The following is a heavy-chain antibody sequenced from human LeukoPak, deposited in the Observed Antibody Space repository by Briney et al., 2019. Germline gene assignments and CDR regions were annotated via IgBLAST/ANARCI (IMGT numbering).Heavy chain of an antibody. CDR1: GFTFNSYW. J-gene: IGHJ4*02. Sequence: GGSLRLSCAAAGFTFNSYWMHWVRQAPGKGLVWVSRIIGDGSRTTYADSVKGRFTISRDNAKNTVFLQMNSLRAEDTAVYYCVRAGDYWGQGTLVTVSS. D-gene: IGHD3-10*01. V-gene: IGHV3-74*01. CDR3: VRAGDY. CDR2: IIGDGSRT.